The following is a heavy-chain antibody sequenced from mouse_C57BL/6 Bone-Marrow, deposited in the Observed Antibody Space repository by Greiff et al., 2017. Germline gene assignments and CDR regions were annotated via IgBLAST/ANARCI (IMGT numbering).Heavy chain of an antibody. V-gene: IGHV1-54*01. D-gene: IGHD2-14*01. CDR1: GYAFTNYL. J-gene: IGHJ2*01. CDR3: ARENWYVGYFDY. CDR2: INPGSGGT. Sequence: QVQLQQSGAELVRPGTSVKVSCKASGYAFTNYLIEWVKQRPGQGLEWIGVINPGSGGTNYNEKFKGKATLTVDKSSSTAYMQLSSLTSEYSAVFFCARENWYVGYFDYWGQGTTLTVSS.